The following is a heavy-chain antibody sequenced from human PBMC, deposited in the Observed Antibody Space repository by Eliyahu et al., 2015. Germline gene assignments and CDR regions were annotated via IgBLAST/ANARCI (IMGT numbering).Heavy chain of an antibody. CDR1: AFDFXTFG. V-gene: IGHV3-21*01. CDR2: YTKTTPXM. Sequence: EVQLMESGGGLVKPGGSLRLSCAASAFDFXTFGMTWVRQAPGXGLGWXXSYTKTTPXMYYAPSXRGRFTISRDNSNNSLYLHMNXLXAEDTAVYYCARGWSDSSEPLDHWGQGTLVTVSS. D-gene: IGHD3-3*01. CDR3: ARGWSDSSEPLDH. J-gene: IGHJ4*02.